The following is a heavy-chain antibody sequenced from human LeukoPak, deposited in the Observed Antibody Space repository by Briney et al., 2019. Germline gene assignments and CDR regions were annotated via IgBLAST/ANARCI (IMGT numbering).Heavy chain of an antibody. CDR3: AREGGGGPYYFDY. D-gene: IGHD3-16*01. J-gene: IGHJ4*02. CDR2: IYYSGST. CDR1: GGSISSHY. Sequence: SETLSLTCTVSGGSISSHYWSWIRQPPGKGLEWIGYIYYSGSTNYNPSLKSRVTISVDTSKNQFPLKLSSVTAADTAVYYCAREGGGGPYYFDYWGQGTLVTVSS. V-gene: IGHV4-59*11.